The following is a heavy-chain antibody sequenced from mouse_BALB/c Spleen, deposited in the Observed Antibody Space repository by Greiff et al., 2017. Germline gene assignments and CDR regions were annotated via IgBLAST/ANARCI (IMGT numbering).Heavy chain of an antibody. Sequence: QVQLQQSGPELVKPGASVKISCKASGYAFSSSWMNWVKQRPGQGLEWIGRIYPGDGDTNYNGKFKGKATLTADKSSSTAYMQLSSLTSVDSAVYYCTREDYDGYPLFAYWGQGTLVTVSA. CDR1: GYAFSSSW. D-gene: IGHD2-3*01. CDR3: TREDYDGYPLFAY. V-gene: IGHV1-82*01. CDR2: IYPGDGDT. J-gene: IGHJ3*01.